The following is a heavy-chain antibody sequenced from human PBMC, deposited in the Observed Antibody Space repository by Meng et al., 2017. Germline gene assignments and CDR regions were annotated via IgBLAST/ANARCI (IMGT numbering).Heavy chain of an antibody. CDR3: ARGSYSFDS. CDR2: AYYRSKWYH. V-gene: IGHV6-1*02. CDR1: GDRVSSNSDA. D-gene: IGHD1-26*01. J-gene: IGHJ4*02. Sequence: RLQSRQTLAPPSQTLSRICAISGDRVSSNSDAWNWIRQSPSSVLEWLGRAYYRSKWYHDYAESVKSRISIDPDTSKNQFSLQLRSVTPEASAVYYCARGSYSFDSWGQRTLVTVSS.